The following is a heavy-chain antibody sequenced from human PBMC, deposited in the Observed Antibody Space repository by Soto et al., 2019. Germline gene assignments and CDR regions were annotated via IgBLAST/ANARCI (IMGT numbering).Heavy chain of an antibody. V-gene: IGHV1-3*01. CDR3: ARRVGDGQFDY. CDR1: GYSFPNFA. CDR2: INAGNGYT. J-gene: IGHJ4*02. Sequence: ASVKVSGKASGYSFPNFALHWVRQAPGQRLEWMGWINAGNGYTKNSQKFQGRVTITRDTSASTAYMELSSLRSEDTAVYYCARRVGDGQFDYWGQGTLVTVSS. D-gene: IGHD1-26*01.